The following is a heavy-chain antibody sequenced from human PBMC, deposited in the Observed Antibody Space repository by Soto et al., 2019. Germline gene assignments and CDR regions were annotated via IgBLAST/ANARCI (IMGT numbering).Heavy chain of an antibody. J-gene: IGHJ4*02. CDR1: GFTFRSYG. V-gene: IGHV3-30*18. CDR2: ISYDGSNK. CDR3: AKAGGGSASWLDY. D-gene: IGHD2-2*01. Sequence: QVQLVESGGGVVQPGRSLRLSCAASGFTFRSYGMHWVRQAPGKGLEWVAVISYDGSNKYYADSVKGRFTISRDNSKNTLYLQMNSLRAEDTAVYYCAKAGGGSASWLDYWGQGTLVTVSS.